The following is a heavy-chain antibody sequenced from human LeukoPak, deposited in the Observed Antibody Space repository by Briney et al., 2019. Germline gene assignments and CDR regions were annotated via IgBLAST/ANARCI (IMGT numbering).Heavy chain of an antibody. Sequence: GGSLRLSCAASGFTFSGSALHWVRQASGKGLEWVGRIRSTANGYATAYAASVKGRFTISRDDSKNTAYLQMDSLKTEDTAVYYCTRVFSGSYLYDYWGQGTLVTVSS. D-gene: IGHD1-26*01. CDR1: GFTFSGSA. J-gene: IGHJ4*02. CDR3: TRVFSGSYLYDY. CDR2: IRSTANGYAT. V-gene: IGHV3-73*01.